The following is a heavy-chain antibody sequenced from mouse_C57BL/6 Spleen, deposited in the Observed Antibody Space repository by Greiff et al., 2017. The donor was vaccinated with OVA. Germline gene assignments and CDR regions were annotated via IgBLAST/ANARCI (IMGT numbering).Heavy chain of an antibody. J-gene: IGHJ1*03. Sequence: QVQLQQPGAELVKPGASVKMSCKASGYTFTSYWITWVKQRPGQGLEWIGDIYPGSGSTNYNEKFKSKATLTVDTSSSTAYMQLSSLTSEDSAVYYCARGDSSGYVGVYWYFDVWGTGTTVTVSS. D-gene: IGHD3-2*02. V-gene: IGHV1-55*01. CDR3: ARGDSSGYVGVYWYFDV. CDR1: GYTFTSYW. CDR2: IYPGSGST.